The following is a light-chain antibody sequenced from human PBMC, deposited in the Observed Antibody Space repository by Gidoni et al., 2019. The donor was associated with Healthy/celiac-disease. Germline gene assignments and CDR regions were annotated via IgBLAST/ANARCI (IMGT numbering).Light chain of an antibody. CDR3: QSYDSSLSGSV. CDR2: GNS. J-gene: IGLJ2*01. CDR1: SSNIGAGYD. V-gene: IGLV1-40*01. Sequence: QSVLTQPPAVSGAPGQRVTISCTGSSSNIGAGYDVHWYQQLPGTAPKLLIYGNSHRPSGVPDRFSGSKPGTSASLAITGLQAEDEADYYCQSYDSSLSGSVFGGGTKLTVL.